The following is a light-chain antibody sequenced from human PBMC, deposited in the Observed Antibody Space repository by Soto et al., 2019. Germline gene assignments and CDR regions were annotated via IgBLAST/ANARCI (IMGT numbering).Light chain of an antibody. CDR3: QSYDSSLSAVV. J-gene: IGLJ2*01. CDR2: GNS. Sequence: QSVLTQPPSVSGAPGQRVTISCTGSSSNIGAGYDVHWYQQLPGTAPKLLIYGNSNRPSGVPDRFSGSKSGTSASLAITGLQADDEADYSCQSYDSSLSAVVFGGGTKLTVL. CDR1: SSNIGAGYD. V-gene: IGLV1-40*01.